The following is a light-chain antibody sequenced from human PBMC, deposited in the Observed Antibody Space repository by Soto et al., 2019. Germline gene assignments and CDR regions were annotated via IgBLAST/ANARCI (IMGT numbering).Light chain of an antibody. J-gene: IGKJ3*01. V-gene: IGKV3-11*01. CDR1: QSVSSY. CDR3: QQRSNS. Sequence: EIVLTQSPATLSLSPGERATLSCRASQSVSSYLAWYQQKPGQAPRLLIYDASNMATGIPARFSGSGSGTDITLPISSLEPEDFAVYYCQQRSNSFGPGTKVDIK. CDR2: DAS.